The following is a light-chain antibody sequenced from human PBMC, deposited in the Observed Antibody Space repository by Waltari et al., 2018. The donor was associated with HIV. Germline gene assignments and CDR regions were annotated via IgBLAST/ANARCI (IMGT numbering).Light chain of an antibody. CDR3: NSRDTSGNHQV. CDR1: SLRSYY. CDR2: GKN. J-gene: IGLJ2*01. Sequence: SSELTQDPAVSVALGQTVRITCQGDSLRSYYASWYQQKPGQAPVLVIYGKNTRPSGLPYRFSATSSGTTASLTISGAQAEDEADYYCNSRDTSGNHQVFGGGTTLTVL. V-gene: IGLV3-19*01.